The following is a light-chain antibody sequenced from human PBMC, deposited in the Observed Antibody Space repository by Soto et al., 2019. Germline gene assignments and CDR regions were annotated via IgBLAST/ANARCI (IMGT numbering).Light chain of an antibody. CDR1: QSVGSN. J-gene: IGKJ5*01. V-gene: IGKV3D-15*01. CDR3: QQYNNRPPIT. CDR2: GAS. Sequence: EIVMTQSPVTLSVSPGESATLSCRASQSVGSNLAWYQQRPGQAPRLLIYGASTRATGIPVRFSGSGSGTELTLTISGLQSEDFGVYLCQQYNNRPPITFGQGTRLEIK.